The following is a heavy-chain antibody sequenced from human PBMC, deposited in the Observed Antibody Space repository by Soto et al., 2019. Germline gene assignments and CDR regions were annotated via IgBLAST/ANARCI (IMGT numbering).Heavy chain of an antibody. D-gene: IGHD4-17*01. CDR3: AKDLELRLYWDEGDYGVY. CDR1: GFTFSSYA. CDR2: ISGSGGST. Sequence: GGSLRLSCAASGFTFSSYAMSWVRQAPGKGLEWVSAISGSGGSTYYADSVKGRFTISRDNSKNTLYLQMNSLRAEDTAVYYCAKDLELRLYWDEGDYGVYWGQGTLVTVSS. J-gene: IGHJ4*02. V-gene: IGHV3-23*01.